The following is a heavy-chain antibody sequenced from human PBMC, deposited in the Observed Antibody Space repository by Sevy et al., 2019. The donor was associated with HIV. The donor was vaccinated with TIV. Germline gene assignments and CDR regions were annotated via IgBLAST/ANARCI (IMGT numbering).Heavy chain of an antibody. D-gene: IGHD3-10*01. CDR1: GFTFSDYY. CDR2: ISSNGRYT. Sequence: GGSLRLSCGTSGFTFSDYYMTWIRQAPGKGPEWIAYISSNGRYTNYADSVKGRFTISRDNSLYLQMNSLRAEDTAVYYCARGVTMIQGVGNAFDVWGQGTKVTVSS. J-gene: IGHJ3*01. CDR3: ARGVTMIQGVGNAFDV. V-gene: IGHV3-11*06.